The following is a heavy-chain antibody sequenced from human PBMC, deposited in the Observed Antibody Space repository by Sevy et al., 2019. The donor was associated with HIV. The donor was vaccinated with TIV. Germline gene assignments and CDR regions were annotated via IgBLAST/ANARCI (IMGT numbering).Heavy chain of an antibody. D-gene: IGHD4-17*01. CDR3: ARLTTQPTSDLYGLDV. Sequence: ASVKVSCKASGYIFSDYYIHWVRQPPGQGLEWMAWINSDSGVTNYAQRFQGEVTVTRDTSLRTAYLELTNLKSNDTAIYYCARLTTQPTSDLYGLDVWGQGTTVTVSS. J-gene: IGHJ6*02. V-gene: IGHV1-2*02. CDR2: INSDSGVT. CDR1: GYIFSDYY.